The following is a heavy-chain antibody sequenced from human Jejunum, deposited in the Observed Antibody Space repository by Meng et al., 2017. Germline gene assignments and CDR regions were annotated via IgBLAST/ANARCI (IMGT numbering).Heavy chain of an antibody. CDR3: ASGMATRNWYFDL. J-gene: IGHJ2*01. V-gene: IGHV3-74*01. CDR2: INSDGSTT. CDR1: GFTFSSYW. D-gene: IGHD5-24*01. Sequence: GGSLRLSCAASGFTFSSYWMHWVRQAPGKGLVWVSRINSDGSTTNYADSVKGRFTISRDDAKNTLYLQMNSLRAEDTAVYYCASGMATRNWYFDLWGRGTLVTVSS.